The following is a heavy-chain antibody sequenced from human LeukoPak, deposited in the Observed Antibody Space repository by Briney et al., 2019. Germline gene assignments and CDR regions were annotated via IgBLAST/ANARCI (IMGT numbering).Heavy chain of an antibody. V-gene: IGHV3-23*01. D-gene: IGHD2-21*02. CDR3: AKGVLTADNWSAP. CDR2: IRSLRT. CDR1: GFTFSIYA. J-gene: IGHJ5*02. Sequence: PGGSLRLSCAASGFTFSIYAMIWVRQSPGKGLEWVSSIRSLRTFYADSVKGRFTISRHDSKNTLYLQMNNLRAEDTAVYYCAKGVLTADNWSAPWGQGTMVTVSS.